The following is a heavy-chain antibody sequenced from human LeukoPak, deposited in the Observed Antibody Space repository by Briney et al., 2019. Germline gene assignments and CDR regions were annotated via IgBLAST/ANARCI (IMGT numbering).Heavy chain of an antibody. V-gene: IGHV4-34*01. CDR2: INHSGST. J-gene: IGHJ4*02. CDR3: ASVELLRYFDY. D-gene: IGHD3-3*01. Sequence: PSETLSLTCAVYGGSFSGYYWSWIRQPPGKGLEWIGEINHSGSTNYNPSLKSRVTISVDTSKNQFSLKLSSVTAADTAVYYCASVELLRYFDYWGQGTLVTVSS. CDR1: GGSFSGYY.